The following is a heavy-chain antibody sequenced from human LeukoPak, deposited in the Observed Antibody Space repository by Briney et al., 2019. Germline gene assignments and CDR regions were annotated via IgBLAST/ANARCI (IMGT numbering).Heavy chain of an antibody. Sequence: PGGSLILSCAASGFTFSSYGMHWVRQAPGKGLEWVAVISYDGSNKYYADSVKGRFTISRDNSKNTLYLQMNSLRAEDTAVYYCAKSLDIWGQGTMVTVSS. CDR2: ISYDGSNK. CDR1: GFTFSSYG. V-gene: IGHV3-30*18. J-gene: IGHJ3*02. CDR3: AKSLDI.